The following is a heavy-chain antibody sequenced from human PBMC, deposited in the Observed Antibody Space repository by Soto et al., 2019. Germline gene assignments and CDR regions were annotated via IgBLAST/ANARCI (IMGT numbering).Heavy chain of an antibody. V-gene: IGHV4-59*01. Sequence: SETLSLTCTVSGGXISSYYWSWIRQPPGKGLEWIGYIYYSGSTNYNPSLKSRVTISVDTSKNQFSLKLSSVTAADTAVYYCARYNWGAMGAFDIWGQGTMVTVSS. J-gene: IGHJ3*02. D-gene: IGHD1-1*01. CDR1: GGXISSYY. CDR3: ARYNWGAMGAFDI. CDR2: IYYSGST.